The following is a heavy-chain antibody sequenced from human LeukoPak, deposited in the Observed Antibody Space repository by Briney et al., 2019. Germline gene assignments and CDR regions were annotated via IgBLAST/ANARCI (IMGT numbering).Heavy chain of an antibody. CDR2: ISGSGGST. Sequence: GGSLRLYCAASGFTFRSCAVSWVREAPGKGLEWVSAISGSGGSTYYADSVKGRFTISRDNSKNTLYLQMNSLRAEDTAVYYCAKDKMIVVVMWFDPWGQGTLVTVSS. D-gene: IGHD3-22*01. J-gene: IGHJ5*02. CDR3: AKDKMIVVVMWFDP. V-gene: IGHV3-23*01. CDR1: GFTFRSCA.